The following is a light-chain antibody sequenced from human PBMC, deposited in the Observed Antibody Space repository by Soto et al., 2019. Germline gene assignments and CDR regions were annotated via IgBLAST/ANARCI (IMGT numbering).Light chain of an antibody. Sequence: EIVMTQSPVTLSVSPGERATLSCRASQSVSSRLAWYQQKPGQAPRLLISDASTRATGVPDRFSGSGSGTEFTLTISSLQSEDSAVYYCQQYNNWPPFTFGAGTKVEIK. CDR1: QSVSSR. V-gene: IGKV3-15*01. CDR2: DAS. CDR3: QQYNNWPPFT. J-gene: IGKJ4*01.